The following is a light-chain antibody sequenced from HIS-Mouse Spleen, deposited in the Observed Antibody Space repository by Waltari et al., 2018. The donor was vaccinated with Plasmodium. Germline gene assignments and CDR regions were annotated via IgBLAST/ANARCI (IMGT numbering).Light chain of an antibody. CDR1: ALPKKY. CDR2: EDS. CDR3: YSTDSSGNHRV. Sequence: SYELTQPPSVSVSPGQTARITCSGDALPKKYAYWYQQKSGQDPVLVIEEDSKRPSGIPGGFSGSSSGTMATLTISGAQGEDEADYYCYSTDSSGNHRVFGGGTKLTVL. J-gene: IGLJ3*02. V-gene: IGLV3-10*01.